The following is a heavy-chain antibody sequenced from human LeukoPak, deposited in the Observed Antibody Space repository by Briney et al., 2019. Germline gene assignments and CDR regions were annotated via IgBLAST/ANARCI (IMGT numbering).Heavy chain of an antibody. CDR1: GCTFTSYD. CDR2: TNPNSGNT. J-gene: IGHJ6*03. D-gene: IGHD6-13*01. CDR3: ASGAYSRTYYYYYMDV. V-gene: IGHV1-8*01. Sequence: ASVKVSCKASGCTFTSYDINWVRQATGQGLEWMGWTNPNSGNTGYAQKFQGRVTMTRNTSISTAYMELSSLRSEDTAVYYCASGAYSRTYYYYYMDVWGKGTTVTVSS.